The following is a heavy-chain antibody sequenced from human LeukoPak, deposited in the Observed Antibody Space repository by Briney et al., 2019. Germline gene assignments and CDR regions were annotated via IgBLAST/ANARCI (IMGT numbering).Heavy chain of an antibody. Sequence: GGSLRLSCAASGFTFSSYSMNWVRQAPGKGLEWVSSISSSSSYIYYADSVKGRFTISRDNAKNSLYLQMNSLRAEDTAVYYCARDHTAMVFGVPGYWGQGTLVTVSS. D-gene: IGHD5-18*01. CDR3: ARDHTAMVFGVPGY. CDR1: GFTFSSYS. J-gene: IGHJ4*02. V-gene: IGHV3-21*01. CDR2: ISSSSSYI.